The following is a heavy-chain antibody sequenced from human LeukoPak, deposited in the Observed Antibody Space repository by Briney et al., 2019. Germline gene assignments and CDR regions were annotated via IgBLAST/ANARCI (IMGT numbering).Heavy chain of an antibody. CDR3: ARSPTWGVNWFDP. CDR2: ISGSGGST. J-gene: IGHJ5*02. D-gene: IGHD3-16*01. CDR1: GFTFSSYA. Sequence: PGGSLRLSCAASGFTFSSYAMSWVRQAPGKGLEWVSAISGSGGSTYYADSVKGRFTISRDNSKNTLYLQMNSQRAEDTAVYYCARSPTWGVNWFDPWGQGTLVIVSS. V-gene: IGHV3-23*01.